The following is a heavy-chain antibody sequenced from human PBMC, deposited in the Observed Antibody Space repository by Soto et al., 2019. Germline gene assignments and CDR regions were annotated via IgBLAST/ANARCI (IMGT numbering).Heavy chain of an antibody. J-gene: IGHJ4*02. D-gene: IGHD3-22*01. CDR3: AKRGLPYYYDSSGYYPATFDY. Sequence: PGGSLRLSCAASGFTFSSYAMSWVRQAPGKGLEWVSAISGSGGSTYYADSVKGRFTISRDNSKNTLYLQMNSLRAEDTAVYYCAKRGLPYYYDSSGYYPATFDYWGQGTLVTVSS. CDR1: GFTFSSYA. V-gene: IGHV3-23*01. CDR2: ISGSGGST.